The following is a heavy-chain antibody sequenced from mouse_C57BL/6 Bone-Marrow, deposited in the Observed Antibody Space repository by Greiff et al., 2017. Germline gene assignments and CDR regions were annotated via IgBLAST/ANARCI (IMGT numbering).Heavy chain of an antibody. J-gene: IGHJ4*01. D-gene: IGHD1-1*01. Sequence: ESGPGLVKPSQSLSLTCSVTGYSITSGYYWNWIRQFPGNKLEWMGYISYDGSNNYNPSLKNRISITRDTSKNQFFLKLNSVTTEDTATYYCARHYGSRFYAMDYWGQGTSVTVSS. CDR2: ISYDGSN. CDR1: GYSITSGYY. V-gene: IGHV3-6*01. CDR3: ARHYGSRFYAMDY.